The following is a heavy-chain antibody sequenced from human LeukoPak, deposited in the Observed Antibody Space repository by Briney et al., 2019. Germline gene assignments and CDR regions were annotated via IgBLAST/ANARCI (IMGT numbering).Heavy chain of an antibody. CDR3: ARSGDEMPPVRGVVVAATHWFDP. J-gene: IGHJ5*02. CDR2: TNHSGST. V-gene: IGHV4-34*01. CDR1: GGSFSGYY. Sequence: SETLSLTCAVYGGSFSGYYWSWIRQPPGKGLEWIGETNHSGSTNYNPSLKSRVTISVDTSKNQFSLKLSSVTAADTAVYYCARSGDEMPPVRGVVVAATHWFDPWGQGTLVTVSS. D-gene: IGHD2-15*01.